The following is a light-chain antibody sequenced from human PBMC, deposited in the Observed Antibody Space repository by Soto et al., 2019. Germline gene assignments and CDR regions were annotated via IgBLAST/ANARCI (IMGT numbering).Light chain of an antibody. CDR3: LLCDRDSVV. J-gene: IGLJ2*01. V-gene: IGLV7-46*01. Sequence: QAVVTQEPSLTVSPGGTVTLTCGSSTGPVTSGHYPYWFQQKPGQAPRTLIYDTSNKHSWTPARFSGSLLGGKAALTLSGAQPEDEAEYYCLLCDRDSVVFGGGTQLTVL. CDR1: TGPVTSGHY. CDR2: DTS.